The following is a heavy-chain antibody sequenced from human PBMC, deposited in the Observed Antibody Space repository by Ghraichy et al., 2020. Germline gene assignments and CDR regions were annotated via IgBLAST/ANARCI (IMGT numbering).Heavy chain of an antibody. J-gene: IGHJ4*02. CDR3: AKEMQWLVGMYYFDY. Sequence: GGSLRLSCAASGFTFSSYGMHWVRQAPGKGLEWVAVISYDGSNKYYADSVKGRFTISRDNSKNTLYLQMNSLRAEDTAVYYCAKEMQWLVGMYYFDYWGQGTLVTVSS. V-gene: IGHV3-30*18. CDR1: GFTFSSYG. CDR2: ISYDGSNK. D-gene: IGHD6-19*01.